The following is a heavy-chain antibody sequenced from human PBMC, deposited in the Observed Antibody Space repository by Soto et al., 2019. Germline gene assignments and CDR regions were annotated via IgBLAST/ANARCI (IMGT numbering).Heavy chain of an antibody. CDR1: GYTFINYH. V-gene: IGHV1-46*01. CDR2: INPNGGST. CDR3: ALPKNTLGWYNF. Sequence: QVQVVQSGAEVKKPGASVKVSCKTSGYTFINYHVHWVRQAPGQGLEWMGAINPNGGSTTYAQHLQGRITMASDASTSTVYMDLRSLRSDDTAVYYCALPKNTLGWYNFWGQGSLVTVS. J-gene: IGHJ4*02. D-gene: IGHD6-19*01.